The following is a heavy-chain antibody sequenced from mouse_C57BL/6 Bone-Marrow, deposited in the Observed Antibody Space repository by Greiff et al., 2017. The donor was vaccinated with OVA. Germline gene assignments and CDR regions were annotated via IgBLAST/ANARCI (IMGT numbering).Heavy chain of an antibody. CDR2: IYPRDGST. D-gene: IGHD1-1*01. CDR1: GYTFTSYD. J-gene: IGHJ1*03. Sequence: QVQLQQSGPELVKPGASVKLSCKASGYTFTSYDINWVKQRPGQGLEWIGWIYPRDGSTKYNEKFKGKATLTVDTSSSTAYMELHSLTSEDSAVYFCARSGYYGSSQGNWYFDVWGTGTTVTVSS. V-gene: IGHV1-85*01. CDR3: ARSGYYGSSQGNWYFDV.